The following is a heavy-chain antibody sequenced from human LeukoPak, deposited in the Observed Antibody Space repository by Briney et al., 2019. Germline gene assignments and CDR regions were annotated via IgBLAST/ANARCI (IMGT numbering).Heavy chain of an antibody. CDR1: GFTFSTYG. J-gene: IGHJ4*02. Sequence: GGSLRLSCAASGFTFSTYGMNWVRQAPGKGLEWVSYISSGSNTIYYADSVKGRFTISRDNSNNSLYLQMNSLRAEDTAVYYCARGGGTDCWGQGTLVTVSS. CDR2: ISSGSNTI. V-gene: IGHV3-48*04. D-gene: IGHD1-1*01. CDR3: ARGGGTDC.